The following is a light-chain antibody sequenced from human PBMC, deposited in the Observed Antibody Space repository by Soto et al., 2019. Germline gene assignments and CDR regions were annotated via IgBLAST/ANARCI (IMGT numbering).Light chain of an antibody. CDR3: CSYAGNYTFV. Sequence: QSALTQPRSVSGSPGQSVTISCTGTSSDVGGYNYVSWYQQHPGKAPKLMIYAVSKRPSGVPDRFSGSKSDNTASLTISGLQAEDEADYYCCSYAGNYTFVFGGGTKLTVL. J-gene: IGLJ2*01. CDR1: SSDVGGYNY. CDR2: AVS. V-gene: IGLV2-11*01.